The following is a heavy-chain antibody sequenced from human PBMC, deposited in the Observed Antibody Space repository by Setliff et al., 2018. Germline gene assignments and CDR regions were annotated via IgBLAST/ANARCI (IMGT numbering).Heavy chain of an antibody. J-gene: IGHJ4*02. CDR3: ARGRYYESNSYYFPFDF. V-gene: IGHV4-59*08. D-gene: IGHD3-22*01. CDR2: IYYSGST. CDR1: GAAISTYH. Sequence: PSETLSLTCAVSGAAISTYHWSWIRQPPGKGLEWIGYIYYSGSTNYNPSLKSRVTISVDTSKNQFSLKLSSVTAADTAVYYCARGRYYESNSYYFPFDFWGQGMLVTVSS.